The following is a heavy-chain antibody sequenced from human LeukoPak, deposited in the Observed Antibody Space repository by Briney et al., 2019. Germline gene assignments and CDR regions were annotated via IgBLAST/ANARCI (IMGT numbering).Heavy chain of an antibody. CDR2: IYYSGST. CDR3: ATASLSSSWYEFDY. D-gene: IGHD6-13*01. J-gene: IGHJ4*02. V-gene: IGHV4-59*01. Sequence: PSETLSLTCTVSGGSISSYYWSWIRQPPGKGLEWIGYIYYSGSTNYNPSLKSRVTISVDTSKNQFSLKLRSVTAADTAVYYCATASLSSSWYEFDYWGQGTLVTVSS. CDR1: GGSISSYY.